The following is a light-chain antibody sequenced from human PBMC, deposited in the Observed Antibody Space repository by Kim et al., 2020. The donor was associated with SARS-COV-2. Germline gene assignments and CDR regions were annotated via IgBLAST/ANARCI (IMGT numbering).Light chain of an antibody. J-gene: IGKJ4*01. CDR2: DAS. Sequence: EIVLTQSPATLSLSPGERATVSCRASQSVSSYSAWYQQKTGQAPRLLVYDASNRAAGIPARFSGSGSGTDFTLTISSLEPEDFAVYYCLQRAYWPLTFGGGTKVDIK. V-gene: IGKV3-11*01. CDR3: LQRAYWPLT. CDR1: QSVSSY.